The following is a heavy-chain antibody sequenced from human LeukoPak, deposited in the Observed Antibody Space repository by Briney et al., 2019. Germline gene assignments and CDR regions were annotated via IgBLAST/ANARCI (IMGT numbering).Heavy chain of an antibody. V-gene: IGHV4-59*11. CDR3: ARANSGSYPY. CDR2: IYYSGST. D-gene: IGHD1-26*01. Sequence: SETLSLTCTVSGGSISSHYWSWIRQPPGKGLEWIGYIYYSGSTNYNPSLKSRVIISVDTSKNQFSLKLSSVTAADTAVYYCARANSGSYPYWGQGTLVTVSS. CDR1: GGSISSHY. J-gene: IGHJ4*02.